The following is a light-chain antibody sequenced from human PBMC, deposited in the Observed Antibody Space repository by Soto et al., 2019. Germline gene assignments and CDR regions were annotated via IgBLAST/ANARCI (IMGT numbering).Light chain of an antibody. CDR2: STN. V-gene: IGLV8-61*01. CDR3: ALYVGSGTVV. J-gene: IGLJ3*02. Sequence: QTVVSQEPSFSVSPGETVSLTCGLTSASVLTSYYPSWYQQTPGQAPRTLIYSTNIRSSGVPDRFSGSILGNKAALTITGAQAEDESDYYCALYVGSGTVVFGGGTKQTVL. CDR1: SASVLTSYY.